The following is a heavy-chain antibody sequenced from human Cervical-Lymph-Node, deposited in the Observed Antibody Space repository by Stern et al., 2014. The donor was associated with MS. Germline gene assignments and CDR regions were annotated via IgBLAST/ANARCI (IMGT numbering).Heavy chain of an antibody. CDR1: GFIFSNYW. J-gene: IGHJ4*02. CDR3: VRDNYGTDY. CDR2: INSDGSST. V-gene: IGHV3-74*03. D-gene: IGHD3-16*01. Sequence: EVQLVESGGDLVQPGGSLRLSCAASGFIFSNYWMQWVRQAPGKGLVWVSHINSDGSSTTYADSMKGRFTTSRDNAKNTLYLQMDDLRAEDTAVYFCVRDNYGTDYWGQGTLVTVSS.